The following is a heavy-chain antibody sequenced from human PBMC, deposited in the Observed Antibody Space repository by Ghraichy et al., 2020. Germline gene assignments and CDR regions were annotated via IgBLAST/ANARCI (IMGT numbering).Heavy chain of an antibody. Sequence: SETLSLTCTVSGGSISNYYWSWIRQPPGKGLEWIGYIYYSGGTDYNPSLKSRVSISVDTSKNQFSLRLNSVTAADTAVYYCARLYTTSWFYFDSWGQGTLVTVSS. CDR2: IYYSGGT. CDR3: ARLYTTSWFYFDS. V-gene: IGHV4-59*01. D-gene: IGHD2-8*01. CDR1: GGSISNYY. J-gene: IGHJ4*02.